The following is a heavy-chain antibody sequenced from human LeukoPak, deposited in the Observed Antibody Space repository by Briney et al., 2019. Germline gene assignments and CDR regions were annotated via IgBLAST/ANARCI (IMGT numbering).Heavy chain of an antibody. V-gene: IGHV3-33*01. Sequence: GGSLRLSCAAYGFTFNTYGMNWVRQAPGKGLEWVAVIWYDGSIKYYPDSVKGRFTASRDNSKDTLYLEMNSLRAEDTATYYCARIGCTGNNSQQNNYYGMDFWAQGTTVTV. J-gene: IGHJ6*02. CDR3: ARIGCTGNNSQQNNYYGMDF. CDR2: IWYDGSIK. D-gene: IGHD2-8*02. CDR1: GFTFNTYG.